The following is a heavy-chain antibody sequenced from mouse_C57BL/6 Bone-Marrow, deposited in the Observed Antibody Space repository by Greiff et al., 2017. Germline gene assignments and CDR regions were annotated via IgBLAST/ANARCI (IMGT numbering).Heavy chain of an antibody. CDR3: ARDPSYYSNWFAY. CDR1: GFTFSSYA. D-gene: IGHD2-5*01. V-gene: IGHV5-4*01. Sequence: EVQGVDSGGGLVKPGGSLKLSCAASGFTFSSYAMSRVRQTPEKRLEWVATISDGGSYTYYPDNVKGRFTISRDNAKNNLYLQMSHLKSEDTAMYYCARDPSYYSNWFAYWGQGTLVTVSA. CDR2: ISDGGSYT. J-gene: IGHJ3*01.